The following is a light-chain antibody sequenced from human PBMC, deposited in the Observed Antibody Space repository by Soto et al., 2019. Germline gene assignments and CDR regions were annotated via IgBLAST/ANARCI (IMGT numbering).Light chain of an antibody. Sequence: QSVLTQPASVSGSPGQSITISCAGTSSDVGGYDYVSWYQQHPGKAPKLMIYEVNNRPSGVSDRFSGSKSGNTASLTISWLQDEDEADYYCTSYTSSNTVVFGGGTKLTVL. CDR1: SSDVGGYDY. J-gene: IGLJ2*01. CDR2: EVN. CDR3: TSYTSSNTVV. V-gene: IGLV2-14*01.